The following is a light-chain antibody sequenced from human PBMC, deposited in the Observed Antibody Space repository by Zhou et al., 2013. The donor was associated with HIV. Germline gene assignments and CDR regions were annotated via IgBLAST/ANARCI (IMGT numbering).Light chain of an antibody. CDR2: DSS. CDR1: QSVGSS. Sequence: EVVLTQSPATLSLSPGERVTLSCRASQSVGSSLGWYQQKPGQAPRLLIYDSSKRAPGIAARFSGSGFGTEFILTISRLEPEDFAVYYCQQCNGPVCSFGQGTMLEIK. V-gene: IGKV3-11*01. J-gene: IGKJ2*04. CDR3: QQCNGPVCS.